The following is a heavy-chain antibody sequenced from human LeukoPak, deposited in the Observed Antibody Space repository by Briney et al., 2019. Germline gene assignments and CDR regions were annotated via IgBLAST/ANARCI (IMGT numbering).Heavy chain of an antibody. CDR2: IYHSGST. J-gene: IGHJ3*02. V-gene: IGHV4-30-2*01. D-gene: IGHD1-14*01. Sequence: SQTLSLTCAVSGGFISSGGYSWSWIRQPPGKGLEWIGYIYHSGSTYYNPSLKSRVTISVDRSKNQFSLKLSSVTAADTAVYYCARHSGQEDAFDIWGQGTMVTVSS. CDR3: ARHSGQEDAFDI. CDR1: GGFISSGGYS.